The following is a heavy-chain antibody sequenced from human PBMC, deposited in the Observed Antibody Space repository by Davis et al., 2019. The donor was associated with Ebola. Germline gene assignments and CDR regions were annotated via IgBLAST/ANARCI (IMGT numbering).Heavy chain of an antibody. J-gene: IGHJ5*02. Sequence: AASVKVSCKASGYTFSNYGINWVRWAPGRGLEWMGWISGYNRNTNLAQNFQGRVTLTTDTSTNTASMELKFLRSDDTAVYYCARGGLLFWLDLWGQGTVVSVSS. V-gene: IGHV1-18*01. CDR3: ARGGLLFWLDL. D-gene: IGHD2-15*01. CDR1: GYTFSNYG. CDR2: ISGYNRNT.